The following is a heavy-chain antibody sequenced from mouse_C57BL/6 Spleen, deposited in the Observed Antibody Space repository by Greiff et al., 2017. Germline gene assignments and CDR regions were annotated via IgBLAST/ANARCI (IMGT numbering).Heavy chain of an antibody. D-gene: IGHD2-3*01. J-gene: IGHJ2*01. CDR1: GFSLTSYG. CDR2: IWSGGST. CDR3: ARGGLLRSFDY. V-gene: IGHV2-2*01. Sequence: QVQLKESGPGLVQPSQSLSITCTVSGFSLTSYGVHWVRQSPGKGLEWLGVIWSGGSTDYNAAFISRLSISKDNSKSQVFFKMNSLQADDTAIYYCARGGLLRSFDYWGQGTTLTVSS.